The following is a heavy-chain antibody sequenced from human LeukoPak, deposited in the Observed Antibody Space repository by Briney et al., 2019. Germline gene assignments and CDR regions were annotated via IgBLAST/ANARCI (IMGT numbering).Heavy chain of an antibody. D-gene: IGHD3-10*01. CDR2: IYYSGST. CDR3: ARDGYMVRGDPFDY. J-gene: IGHJ4*02. V-gene: IGHV4-39*07. Sequence: SETLSLTCTVSGGSISSSSYYWGWIRQPPGKGLEWIGSIYYSGSTYYNPSLKSRVTISVDTSKNQFSLKLSSVTAADTAVYYCARDGYMVRGDPFDYWGQGTLDTVSS. CDR1: GGSISSSSYY.